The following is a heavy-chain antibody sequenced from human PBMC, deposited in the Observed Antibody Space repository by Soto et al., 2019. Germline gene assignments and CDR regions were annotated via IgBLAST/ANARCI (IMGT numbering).Heavy chain of an antibody. CDR1: GGSVSSGSYY. D-gene: IGHD1-26*01. CDR3: ARDLGSGSSYFDY. V-gene: IGHV4-61*01. J-gene: IGHJ4*02. CDR2: IYYSGST. Sequence: GGSVSSGSYYWSWIRQPPGKGLEWIGYIYYSGSTNYNPSLKSRVTISVDTSKNQFSLKLSSVTAADTAVYYCARDLGSGSSYFDYWGQGTLVTLSS.